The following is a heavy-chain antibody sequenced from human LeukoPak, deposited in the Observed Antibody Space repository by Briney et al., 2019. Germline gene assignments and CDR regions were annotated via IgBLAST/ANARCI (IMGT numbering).Heavy chain of an antibody. Sequence: ASVKVSCKASGGTFSSYTISWVRQAPGQGLEWMGRIIPILGIANYAQKFQGRVTITADKSTSTAYMELSSLRSEDTAVYYCARDRILGAIVHWDIWGQGTMVTVSS. CDR2: IIPILGIA. D-gene: IGHD1-26*01. CDR1: GGTFSSYT. V-gene: IGHV1-69*04. CDR3: ARDRILGAIVHWDI. J-gene: IGHJ3*02.